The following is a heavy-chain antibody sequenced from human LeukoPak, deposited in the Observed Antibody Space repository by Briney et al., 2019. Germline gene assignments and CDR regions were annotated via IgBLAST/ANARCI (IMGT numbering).Heavy chain of an antibody. V-gene: IGHV3-23*01. CDR1: GFTFSSYG. CDR3: ARGDGYNLGLFDY. CDR2: ISGSGGGT. J-gene: IGHJ4*02. Sequence: GGSLRLSCAASGFTFSSYGMSWVRQAPGKGLEWLSAISGSGGGTYYADSVKGRFTISRDNSKNTLYLQMNSLRAEDTAVYYCARGDGYNLGLFDYWGQGTLVTVSS. D-gene: IGHD5-24*01.